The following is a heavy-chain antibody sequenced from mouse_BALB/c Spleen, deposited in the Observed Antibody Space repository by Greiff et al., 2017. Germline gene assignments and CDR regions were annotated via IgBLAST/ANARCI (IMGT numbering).Heavy chain of an antibody. J-gene: IGHJ4*01. V-gene: IGHV5-17*02. D-gene: IGHD2-1*01. CDR3: ARDPPYGNYRGDY. CDR2: ISSGSSTI. Sequence: EVNLVESGGGLVQPGGSRKLSCAASGFTFSSFGMHWVRQAPEKGLEWVAYISSGSSTIYYADTVKGRFTISRDNPKNTLFLQMTSLRSEDTAMYYCARDPPYGNYRGDYWGQGTSVTVSS. CDR1: GFTFSSFG.